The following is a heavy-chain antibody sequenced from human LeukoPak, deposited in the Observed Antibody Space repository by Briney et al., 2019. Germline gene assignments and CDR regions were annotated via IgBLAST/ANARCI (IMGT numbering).Heavy chain of an antibody. CDR1: GYTFTSYG. CDR2: ISAYNGNT. J-gene: IGHJ4*02. Sequence: ASVKVSCKASGYTFTSYGISWVRQAPGQGLEWMGWISAYNGNTNYAQKLQGRVTMTTDTSTSTAYMELRSLRSDGTAVYYCARVGYCSSTSCYGFVDYWGQGTLVTVSS. V-gene: IGHV1-18*01. CDR3: ARVGYCSSTSCYGFVDY. D-gene: IGHD2-2*01.